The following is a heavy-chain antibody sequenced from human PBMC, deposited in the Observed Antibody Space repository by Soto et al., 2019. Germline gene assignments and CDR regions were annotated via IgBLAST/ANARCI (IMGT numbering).Heavy chain of an antibody. CDR3: ARDGNYYDSSGYRGDY. CDR1: GDTFSSYT. Sequence: QVQLVQSGAEVKKPGSSVKVSCKASGDTFSSYTISWVRQAPGQGLEWMGRIIPILGIANYAQKFQGRVTITADKSTSTAYMELSSLRSEDTAVYYCARDGNYYDSSGYRGDYWGQGTLVTVSS. CDR2: IIPILGIA. V-gene: IGHV1-69*08. D-gene: IGHD3-22*01. J-gene: IGHJ4*02.